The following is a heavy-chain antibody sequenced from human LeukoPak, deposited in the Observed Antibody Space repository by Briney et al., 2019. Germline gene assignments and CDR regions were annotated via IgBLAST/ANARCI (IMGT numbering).Heavy chain of an antibody. J-gene: IGHJ3*02. D-gene: IGHD6-13*01. Sequence: SVKVSCKASGGTFSSYAISWVRQAPGQGLEWMGGIIPIFGTANYAQKFQGRVTITTDESTSTAYMELSSLRSEDTAVYYCARGQMGQQMTRYNDAFDIWGQGTMVTVSS. CDR1: GGTFSSYA. CDR2: IIPIFGTA. V-gene: IGHV1-69*05. CDR3: ARGQMGQQMTRYNDAFDI.